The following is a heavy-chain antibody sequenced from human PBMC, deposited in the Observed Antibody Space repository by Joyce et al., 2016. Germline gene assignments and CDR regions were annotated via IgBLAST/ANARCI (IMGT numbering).Heavy chain of an antibody. V-gene: IGHV1-69-2*01. D-gene: IGHD3-10*01. J-gene: IGHJ6*03. CDR2: GDPEDRET. CDR3: ATVDYYYGSGTPRDYYYYMDV. Sequence: EVQLVQSGAEVKKPGATVKISCKVSGYTFTDYYMHWVQQAPGQGLEWMGLGDPEDRETLYAEKLKGRVTITAGTSTDTAYMELGSLISEDTAVYYCATVDYYYGSGTPRDYYYYMDVWGKGTTVTVSS. CDR1: GYTFTDYY.